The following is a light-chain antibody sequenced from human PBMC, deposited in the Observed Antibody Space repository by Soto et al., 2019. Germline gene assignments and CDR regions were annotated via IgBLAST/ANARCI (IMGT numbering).Light chain of an antibody. J-gene: IGKJ2*01. Sequence: ELVLTQSPGTLSLSPGERATLSCRASESIGSNFIAWFQQTPGQAPRLLIYGVSSRATGIPDRFSGSGSGTDFTLTISRLEPEDFVVYYCQQYGSSPYTFGQGTKLDIK. CDR1: ESIGSNF. CDR3: QQYGSSPYT. V-gene: IGKV3-20*01. CDR2: GVS.